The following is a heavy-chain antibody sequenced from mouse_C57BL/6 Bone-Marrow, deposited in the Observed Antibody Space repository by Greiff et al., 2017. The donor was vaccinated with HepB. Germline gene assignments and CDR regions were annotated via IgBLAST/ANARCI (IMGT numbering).Heavy chain of an antibody. CDR3: ARRYYGNYCAMDY. CDR2: INPNNGGT. CDR1: GYTFTDYY. D-gene: IGHD2-1*01. J-gene: IGHJ4*01. V-gene: IGHV1-26*01. Sequence: EVQLQQSGPELVKPGASVKISCKASGYTFTDYYMNWVKQSHGKSLEWIGDINPNNGGTSYNQKFKGKATLTVDKSSSTAYMELRSLTSEDSAVYYCARRYYGNYCAMDYWGQGTSVTVSS.